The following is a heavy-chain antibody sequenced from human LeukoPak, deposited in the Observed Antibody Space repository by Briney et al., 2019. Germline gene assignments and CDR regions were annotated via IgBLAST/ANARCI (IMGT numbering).Heavy chain of an antibody. CDR1: GASISSYY. Sequence: SETLSLTCTVSGASISSYYWSWIRQPPGKGLEWIGYIYYSGSTNYNPSLKSRVTISVDTSKNQFSLKLSSVTAADTAVYYCAIANYDILTGYFLFDPWGQGTLVTVSS. D-gene: IGHD3-9*01. CDR3: AIANYDILTGYFLFDP. J-gene: IGHJ5*02. CDR2: IYYSGST. V-gene: IGHV4-59*08.